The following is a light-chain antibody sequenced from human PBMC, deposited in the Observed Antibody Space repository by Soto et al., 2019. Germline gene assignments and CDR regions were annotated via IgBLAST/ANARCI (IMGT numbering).Light chain of an antibody. CDR3: QQYGSSPPIT. CDR2: GAS. CDR1: QSVSSTY. J-gene: IGKJ3*01. V-gene: IGKV3-20*01. Sequence: EIVLTQSPGTLSLSPGDRATLSCRASQSVSSTYLAWYQQKPGQAPRLLLYGASTRATGIPDRFSGTGSGTAFTLTISRLEPEDFAGYYCQQYGSSPPITFGPGTKVDIK.